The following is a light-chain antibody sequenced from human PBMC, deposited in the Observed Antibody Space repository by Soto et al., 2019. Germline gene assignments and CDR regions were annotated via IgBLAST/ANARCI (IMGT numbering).Light chain of an antibody. V-gene: IGKV2-28*01. Sequence: DIVMTQSPLSLPVTPGQPSAISCSSMHSLLHSNGDNYLDWYVQKRGQSPQLLIYLGSNRASGVPDRFSGSGSGTDFTLKISRVEAEDVGVYSCMQPLQSWTFGQGTRLEIK. CDR3: MQPLQSWT. CDR1: HSLLHSNGDNY. J-gene: IGKJ5*01. CDR2: LGS.